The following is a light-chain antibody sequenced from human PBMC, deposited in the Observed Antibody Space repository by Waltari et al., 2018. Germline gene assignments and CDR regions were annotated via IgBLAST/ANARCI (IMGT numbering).Light chain of an antibody. J-gene: IGKJ1*01. V-gene: IGKV3-15*01. CDR3: QKYNNWPPTRWT. Sequence: EIVMTQSPATLSVSPGERATLSCRASQSVSSNLAWYQQKPGQAPRLLIYGASTRATGIPARFSGSGSGTEFTLTISSLQSEDFAVYYCQKYNNWPPTRWTFGQGTKVEIK. CDR1: QSVSSN. CDR2: GAS.